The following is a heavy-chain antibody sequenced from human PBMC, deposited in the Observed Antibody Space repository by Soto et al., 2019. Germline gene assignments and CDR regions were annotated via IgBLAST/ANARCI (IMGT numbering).Heavy chain of an antibody. J-gene: IGHJ4*02. Sequence: NPSETLSLTCTVSGGSISSYYWSWIRQPPGKGLEWIGYIYYSGSTNYNPSLKSRVTISVDTSKNQFSLKLSSVTAADTAVYYCATEDEYSSSRFDYWGQGTLVTVSS. D-gene: IGHD6-6*01. CDR3: ATEDEYSSSRFDY. CDR1: GGSISSYY. V-gene: IGHV4-59*01. CDR2: IYYSGST.